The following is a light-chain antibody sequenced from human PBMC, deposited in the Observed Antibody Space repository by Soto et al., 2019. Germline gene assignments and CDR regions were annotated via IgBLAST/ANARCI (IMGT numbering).Light chain of an antibody. J-gene: IGKJ5*01. CDR1: QGISTW. CDR3: QQANSFPIT. CDR2: GAP. V-gene: IGKV1-12*01. Sequence: EIQITQSPSSVSSSVGDRVTITCRASQGISTWLAWYQQKAGKAPNLLIYGAPNLHSGVPSRFSGSGSGTNFTLTISSLQPEDFATYYCQQANSFPITFGQGTRLEIK.